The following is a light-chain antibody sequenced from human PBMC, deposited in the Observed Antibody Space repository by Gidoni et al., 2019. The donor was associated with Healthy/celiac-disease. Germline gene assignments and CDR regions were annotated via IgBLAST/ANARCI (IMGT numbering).Light chain of an antibody. CDR3: QSYDSSLSGSKV. Sequence: QSVLTQPPSVSGAPWQTVTISCTGSSSNIGAGYDVHWYQQLPGTAPKLLIYGNSNRPSGVPDRFSGSKSGTSASLAITGLQAEDEADYYCQSYDSSLSGSKVFGTGTKVTVL. J-gene: IGLJ1*01. V-gene: IGLV1-40*01. CDR1: SSNIGAGYD. CDR2: GNS.